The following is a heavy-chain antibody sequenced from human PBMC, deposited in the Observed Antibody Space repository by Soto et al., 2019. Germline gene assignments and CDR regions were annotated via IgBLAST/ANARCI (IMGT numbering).Heavy chain of an antibody. Sequence: GGSLRLSCAASGFTFSTYTMNWVRQAPGKGLEWVSSICSSSSYIYYADSLKGRFTISRDNAKNSLYLQMNSLRAEDTAVYYCAKGGYDILTGYSANWFDPWGQGTLVNVSS. J-gene: IGHJ5*02. CDR3: AKGGYDILTGYSANWFDP. D-gene: IGHD3-9*01. V-gene: IGHV3-21*01. CDR1: GFTFSTYT. CDR2: ICSSSSYI.